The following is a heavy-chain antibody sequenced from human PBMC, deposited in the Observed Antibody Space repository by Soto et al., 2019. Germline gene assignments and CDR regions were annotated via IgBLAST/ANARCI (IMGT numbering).Heavy chain of an antibody. CDR1: GFSVSSNY. Sequence: EVQLVESGGGLIQPGGSLRLSCAASGFSVSSNYMNWVRQAPGKGLEWVSVIYSGGSTYYADSVKGRFTLSRDNSKNTLYLQMNSLRAEDTAVYYCAREPRRGGPYFFDYWGQGTLVTVSS. CDR2: IYSGGST. J-gene: IGHJ4*02. V-gene: IGHV3-53*01. D-gene: IGHD3-16*01. CDR3: AREPRRGGPYFFDY.